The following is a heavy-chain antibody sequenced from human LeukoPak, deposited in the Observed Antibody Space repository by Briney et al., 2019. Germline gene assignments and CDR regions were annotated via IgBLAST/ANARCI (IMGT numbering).Heavy chain of an antibody. D-gene: IGHD6-13*01. Sequence: ASVKVSCKASGYTFTNYDINWVRQAPGQGLEWMGWMNPSSGNTEYAQRFQGRVTMTRNISISTTYMEVSSLRSEDTAVYYCAKGAFSESLQQLVIGDAFDIWGQGTMVTVSS. J-gene: IGHJ3*02. CDR2: MNPSSGNT. V-gene: IGHV1-8*01. CDR3: AKGAFSESLQQLVIGDAFDI. CDR1: GYTFTNYD.